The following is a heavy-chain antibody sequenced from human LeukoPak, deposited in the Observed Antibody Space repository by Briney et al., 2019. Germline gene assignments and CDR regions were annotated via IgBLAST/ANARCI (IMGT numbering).Heavy chain of an antibody. D-gene: IGHD1-7*01. Sequence: GGSLRLSCAASGFTFSTYDMHWVRQVTGKGLEWVSAIGAGEDTYYLGSVKGRFTISRENAKNVLYLQMSSLRVEDTAVYYCVREIRETVITRHYYYGIDVWGQGTTVTVAS. CDR3: VREIRETVITRHYYYGIDV. V-gene: IGHV3-13*04. CDR1: GFTFSTYD. CDR2: IGAGEDT. J-gene: IGHJ6*02.